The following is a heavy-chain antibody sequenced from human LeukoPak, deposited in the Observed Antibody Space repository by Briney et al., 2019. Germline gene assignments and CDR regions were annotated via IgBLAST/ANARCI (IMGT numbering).Heavy chain of an antibody. D-gene: IGHD1-1*01. V-gene: IGHV3-30-3*01. J-gene: IGHJ6*02. CDR3: ARERERQRYYGMDV. CDR1: GFTFSSYA. CDR2: ISYDGSNK. Sequence: PGGSLRLSCAASGFTFSSYAMHWVRQAPGKGLEWVAVISYDGSNKYYADSVKGRFTISRDNSKNTLYLQMNSLRAEDTAVYYCARERERQRYYGMDVWGQGTTVTVSS.